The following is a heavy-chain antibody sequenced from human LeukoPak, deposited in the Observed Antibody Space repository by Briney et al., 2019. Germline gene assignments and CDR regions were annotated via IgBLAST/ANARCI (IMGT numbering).Heavy chain of an antibody. V-gene: IGHV3-30-3*01. CDR3: ARGAYGDYVGYYYYGMDV. Sequence: GGSLRLSCAASGFTFSSYAMHWVRQAPGKGLEWVAVISYDGSNKYYADSVKGRFTISRDNSKNTLYLQMNSLRAEDTAVYYCARGAYGDYVGYYYYGMDVWGQGTTVTVSS. D-gene: IGHD4-17*01. CDR2: ISYDGSNK. CDR1: GFTFSSYA. J-gene: IGHJ6*02.